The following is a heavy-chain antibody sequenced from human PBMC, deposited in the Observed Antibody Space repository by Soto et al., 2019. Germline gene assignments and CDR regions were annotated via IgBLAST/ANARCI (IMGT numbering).Heavy chain of an antibody. D-gene: IGHD4-4*01. CDR3: ARDPKSGNQKLYFDY. V-gene: IGHV3-48*02. CDR2: ISGSGNTM. Sequence: GGSLRLSCSASGFTFSSYSMNWVRQAPGKELEWLSYISGSGNTMYYADSVKGRFTIARDNAQKSLYLQLNNLRDDDTAMYYCARDPKSGNQKLYFDYWGQGTLVTGSS. CDR1: GFTFSSYS. J-gene: IGHJ4*02.